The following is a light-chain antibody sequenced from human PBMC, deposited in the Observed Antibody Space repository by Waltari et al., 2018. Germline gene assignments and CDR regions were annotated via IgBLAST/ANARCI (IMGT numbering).Light chain of an antibody. V-gene: IGKV3-15*01. CDR3: QQYNNWPYT. CDR1: QSVGTS. J-gene: IGKJ2*01. Sequence: EIVMTQSPATLPVSPGERATLSCRASQSVGTSLAWYQQRPGQAPRFLIYGASTGGTGIPARFSGSGSGTDFTLSISSLQSEDSAVYYCQQYNNWPYTFGQGTKLEIK. CDR2: GAS.